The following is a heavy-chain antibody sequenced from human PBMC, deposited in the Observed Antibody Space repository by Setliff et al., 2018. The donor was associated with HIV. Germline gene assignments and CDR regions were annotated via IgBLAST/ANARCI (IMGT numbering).Heavy chain of an antibody. V-gene: IGHV4-34*12. CDR3: ARLLRSGYSTTWYEGGAAWWFDP. CDR1: GASFSDFY. D-gene: IGHD6-13*01. J-gene: IGHJ5*02. Sequence: SETLSLTCAVYGASFSDFYWSWIRQPPGKGLEWIGEIFHSGSTTYNPSLKSRVTISVDMSKNQFSLNLSSVTAADTAVYYCARLLRSGYSTTWYEGGAAWWFDPWGQGTLVTVSS. CDR2: IFHSGST.